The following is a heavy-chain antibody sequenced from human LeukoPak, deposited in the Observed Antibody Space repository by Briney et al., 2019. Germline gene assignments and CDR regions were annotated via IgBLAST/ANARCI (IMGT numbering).Heavy chain of an antibody. CDR3: ARGTPLRGYDY. V-gene: IGHV3-66*01. J-gene: IGHJ4*02. CDR1: GFTVSSNY. Sequence: GGSLRLSCAASGFTVSSNYMSWVRQAPGRGLEWVSVIYSGGSTYYADSVKGRFTISRDNAKNSLYLQMNSLRAEDTAVYYCARGTPLRGYDYWGQGPLVTVS. CDR2: IYSGGST. D-gene: IGHD1-1*01.